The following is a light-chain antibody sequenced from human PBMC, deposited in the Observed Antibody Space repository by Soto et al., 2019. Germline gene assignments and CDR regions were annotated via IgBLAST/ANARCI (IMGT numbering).Light chain of an antibody. CDR1: QGVRSD. V-gene: IGKV3-15*01. CDR2: GAS. J-gene: IGKJ4*01. CDR3: QQYSKWPLT. Sequence: EIGLTPSPGTLSVSPGERATLSCRASQGVRSDLAGYQQKAGQSPRILIYGASTRAAETPARFSGSGSETEFTLTISSLQSEDFAVYYCQQYSKWPLTFGGGTKVDIK.